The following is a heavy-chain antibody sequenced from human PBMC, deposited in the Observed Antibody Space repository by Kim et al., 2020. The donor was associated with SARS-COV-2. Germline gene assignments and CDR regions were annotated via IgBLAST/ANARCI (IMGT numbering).Heavy chain of an antibody. CDR3: ARHPLRDVVLVVYAMGYCFDY. Sequence: SETLSLTCTVSGGSISSSSYYWGWIRQPPGKGLEWIGSIYYSGSTYYNPSLKSRVTISVDTSKNQFSLKLSSVTAADTAVYYCARHPLRDVVLVVYAMGYCFDYWGQGTLVTVSS. J-gene: IGHJ4*02. D-gene: IGHD2-8*02. CDR1: GGSISSSSYY. CDR2: IYYSGST. V-gene: IGHV4-39*01.